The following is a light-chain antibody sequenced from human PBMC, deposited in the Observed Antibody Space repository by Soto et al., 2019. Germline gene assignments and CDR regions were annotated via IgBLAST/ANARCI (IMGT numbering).Light chain of an antibody. J-gene: IGLJ1*01. CDR1: KNDIGVYDF. V-gene: IGLV2-8*01. CDR2: EVV. Sequence: QSALTQPPSASGSPGQSVTISCTGTKNDIGVYDFVSWYQHLPGKAPRLIIYEVVQRPSGVADRFSGSKSGNTASLTVSGLQAADEADYFCKSYAGSNTYVFGSGTKVTVL. CDR3: KSYAGSNTYV.